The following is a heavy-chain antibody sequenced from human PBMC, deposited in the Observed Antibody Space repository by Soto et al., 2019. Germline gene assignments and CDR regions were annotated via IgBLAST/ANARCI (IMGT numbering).Heavy chain of an antibody. V-gene: IGHV4-59*01. D-gene: IGHD5-12*01. Sequence: SETLSLTCTVSGGSISSYYWSWIRQPPGKGLEWIGYIYYSGSTNYNPSLKSRVTISVDTSKNQFSLKLSSVTAADTAVYYCARADTNTVDRLPWFDPWGQGTLVTVSS. J-gene: IGHJ5*02. CDR3: ARADTNTVDRLPWFDP. CDR2: IYYSGST. CDR1: GGSISSYY.